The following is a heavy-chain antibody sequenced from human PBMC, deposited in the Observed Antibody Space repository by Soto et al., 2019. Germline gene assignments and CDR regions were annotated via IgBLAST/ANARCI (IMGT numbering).Heavy chain of an antibody. V-gene: IGHV1-2*02. Sequence: APLKVSCKGSGYTITGYYMDWVRQAPGQGLEWMGWINPNSGGTNYAQKFQGRVTMTRDTSISTAYMELSRLRSDDTAVYYCARIRTRAFDIWGQGTMVTVSS. CDR2: INPNSGGT. CDR3: ARIRTRAFDI. J-gene: IGHJ3*02. D-gene: IGHD3-16*01. CDR1: GYTITGYY.